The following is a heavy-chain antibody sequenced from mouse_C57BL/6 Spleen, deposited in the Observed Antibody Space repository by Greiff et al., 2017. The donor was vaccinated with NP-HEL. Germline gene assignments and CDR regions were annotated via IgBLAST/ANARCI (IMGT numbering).Heavy chain of an antibody. D-gene: IGHD1-1*01. Sequence: EVQLQQSGPELVKPGASVKISCKASGYTFTDYYMNWVKQSHGKSLEWIGDINPNNGGTSYNQKFKGKATLTVDKSSSTAYMELRSLTSEDSAVYYCALITTVVEGYFDYWGQGTTLTVSS. CDR3: ALITTVVEGYFDY. CDR1: GYTFTDYY. CDR2: INPNNGGT. V-gene: IGHV1-26*01. J-gene: IGHJ2*01.